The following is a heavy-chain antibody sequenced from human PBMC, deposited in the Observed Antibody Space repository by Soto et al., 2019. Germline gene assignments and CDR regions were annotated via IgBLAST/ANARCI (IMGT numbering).Heavy chain of an antibody. J-gene: IGHJ6*02. CDR3: ARTDRDFYGLDV. CDR1: GFTFRNYD. Sequence: EVQLVESGGGLVQPGGSLRLSCEASGFTFRNYDMHWVRQGTGKGLEWVSGISAAGDPDYADSVEGRFTIARENAQNSFLLQMNSLRVGDTAVYYCARTDRDFYGLDVGGQGTTVIVSS. CDR2: ISAAGDP. V-gene: IGHV3-13*05.